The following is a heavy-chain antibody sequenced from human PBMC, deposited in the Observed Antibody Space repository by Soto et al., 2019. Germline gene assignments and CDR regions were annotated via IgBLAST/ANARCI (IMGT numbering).Heavy chain of an antibody. J-gene: IGHJ5*02. Sequence: GSLRRSCAGAGLTFSSYLMSWVRQAPGKGLEWVSAISGSGGSTYYADSVKGRFTISRDNSKNTLYLQMNSLRAEDTAVYYCAKESGTAAAGTWFAPWGQGTLVTVPQ. D-gene: IGHD6-13*01. CDR3: AKESGTAAAGTWFAP. CDR1: GLTFSSYL. V-gene: IGHV3-23*01. CDR2: ISGSGGST.